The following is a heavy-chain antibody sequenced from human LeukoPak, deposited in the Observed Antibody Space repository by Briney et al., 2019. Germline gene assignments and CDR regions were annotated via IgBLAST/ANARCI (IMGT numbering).Heavy chain of an antibody. CDR2: ISYDGSNK. V-gene: IGHV3-30*04. J-gene: IGHJ6*02. CDR1: GFTFSSYA. D-gene: IGHD3-3*01. CDR3: ARRGSPVDYDFWSGYSYYYYGMDV. Sequence: GRSLRLSCAASGFTFSSYAMHWVRQAPGKGLEWVAVISYDGSNKYYADSVKGRFTISRDNSKNTLYLQMNSLRAEDTAVYYCARRGSPVDYDFWSGYSYYYYGMDVWGQGTTVTVSS.